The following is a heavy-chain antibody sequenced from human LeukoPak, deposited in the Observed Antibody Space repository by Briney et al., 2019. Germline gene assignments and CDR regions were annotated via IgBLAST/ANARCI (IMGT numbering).Heavy chain of an antibody. J-gene: IGHJ3*02. CDR1: GGSISSSSYY. Sequence: PSETLSLTCTVSGGSISSSSYYWGWIRQPPGKGLEWIGYIYYSGSTNYNPSLKSRVTISVDTSKNQFSLKLSSVTAADTAVYYCARDIAVAGTNDAFDIWGQGTMVTVSS. V-gene: IGHV4-61*01. D-gene: IGHD6-19*01. CDR3: ARDIAVAGTNDAFDI. CDR2: IYYSGST.